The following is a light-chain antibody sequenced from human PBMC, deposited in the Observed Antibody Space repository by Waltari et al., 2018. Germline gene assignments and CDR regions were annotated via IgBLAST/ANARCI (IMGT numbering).Light chain of an antibody. V-gene: IGKV3-15*01. J-gene: IGKJ2*01. CDR1: QSVGNK. CDR2: DAS. CDR3: QQSNNWPYT. Sequence: EIEMTQSPATLSVSPGERATVPCRASQSVGNKLAWYQQNPGQAPRLLFYDASTRATGIPVRFSGSGSGTEFTLTISSLQSEDFAVYYCQQSNNWPYTFGQGTKLEIK.